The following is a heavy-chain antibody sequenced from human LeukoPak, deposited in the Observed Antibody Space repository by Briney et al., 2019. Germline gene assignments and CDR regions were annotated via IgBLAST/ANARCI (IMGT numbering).Heavy chain of an antibody. CDR3: ARSSGSYSTHFDY. CDR2: ISSSSSTI. Sequence: PGGSRRLSCAASGFTFSSYTMNWARQAPGKGLNWVSYISSSSSTIYYADSVKGRFTISRDNAKNSLYLQMNSLRAEDTAVYYCARSSGSYSTHFDYWGQGTLVTVSS. D-gene: IGHD1-26*01. J-gene: IGHJ4*02. V-gene: IGHV3-48*04. CDR1: GFTFSSYT.